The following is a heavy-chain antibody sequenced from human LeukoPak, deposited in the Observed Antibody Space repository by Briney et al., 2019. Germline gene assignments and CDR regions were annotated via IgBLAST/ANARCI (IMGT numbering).Heavy chain of an antibody. D-gene: IGHD1-1*01. CDR2: ISGSGATT. V-gene: IGHV3-23*01. CDR3: AKRVSGTTFY. J-gene: IGHJ4*02. Sequence: GGSLRLSCAASGFTFSRYVMSWVRQAPGKGLEWVSAISGSGATTYYADSVKGRFTISRDNSKNTLYLHMNSLRAADTAVYYCAKRVSGTTFYWGQGTLVTVSS. CDR1: GFTFSRYV.